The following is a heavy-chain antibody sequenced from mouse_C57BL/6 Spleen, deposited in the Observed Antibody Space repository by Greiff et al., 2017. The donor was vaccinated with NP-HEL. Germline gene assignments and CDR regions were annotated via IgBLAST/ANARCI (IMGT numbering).Heavy chain of an antibody. CDR1: GYAFSSSW. V-gene: IGHV1-82*01. CDR2: IYPGDGDT. Sequence: QVQLQQSGPELVKPGASVQISCKASGYAFSSSWMNWVKQRPGKGLEWIGRIYPGDGDTNYNGTFKGKATLTADKSSSTAYMQLSSLTSEDSAVYFCARGGYSNYGFAYWGQGTLVTGSA. CDR3: ARGGYSNYGFAY. D-gene: IGHD2-5*01. J-gene: IGHJ3*01.